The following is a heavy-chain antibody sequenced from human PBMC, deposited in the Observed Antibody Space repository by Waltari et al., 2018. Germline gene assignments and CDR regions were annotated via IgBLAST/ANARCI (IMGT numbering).Heavy chain of an antibody. Sequence: QVQLVQSGAEVKKPGASVKVSCKASGYTFTGYFMHWVRQAPGRGLDWMGWSNPNSGGPAYAQKFQGRVTMTRDTSISTAYMELYSRTSDDTAFYYCAREQADIVATVSLYYGIDVWGQGTTVTVSS. CDR1: GYTFTGYF. CDR2: SNPNSGGP. CDR3: AREQADIVATVSLYYGIDV. V-gene: IGHV1-2*02. D-gene: IGHD5-12*01. J-gene: IGHJ6*02.